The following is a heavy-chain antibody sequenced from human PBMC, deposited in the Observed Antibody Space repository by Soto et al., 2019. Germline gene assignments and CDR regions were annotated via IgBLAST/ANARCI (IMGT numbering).Heavy chain of an antibody. Sequence: SGPTLVNPTETLTLTCTVSGFSLSNARMGVSWIRQPPGKALEWLAHIFSNDEKSYSTSLKSRLTISKDTSKSQVVLTMTNMDPVDTATYYCARIVVVVAASYYYYYMDVWGKGTTVTVSS. CDR2: IFSNDEK. V-gene: IGHV2-26*01. CDR1: GFSLSNARMG. J-gene: IGHJ6*03. CDR3: ARIVVVVAASYYYYYMDV. D-gene: IGHD2-15*01.